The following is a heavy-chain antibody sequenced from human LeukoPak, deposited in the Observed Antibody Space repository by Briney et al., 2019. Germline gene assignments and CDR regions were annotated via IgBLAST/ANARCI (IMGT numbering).Heavy chain of an antibody. Sequence: GGSLRLSCAASGFTFSNYAMTWVRQPPGKGLECVSSITGSGSRTYYADSVKGRFTISRDSSKNTLFLQMNSLRADDTAVYYCAARPVADNPAPFDYWGQGTVVTVSS. D-gene: IGHD6-19*01. J-gene: IGHJ4*02. CDR3: AARPVADNPAPFDY. CDR1: GFTFSNYA. CDR2: ITGSGSRT. V-gene: IGHV3-23*01.